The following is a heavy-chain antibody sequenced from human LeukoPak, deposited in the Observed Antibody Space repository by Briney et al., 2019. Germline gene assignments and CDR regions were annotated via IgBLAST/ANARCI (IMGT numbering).Heavy chain of an antibody. V-gene: IGHV3-11*04. CDR2: ISSSGSTI. D-gene: IGHD3-3*01. J-gene: IGHJ6*03. Sequence: PGGSLRLSCAASGFTFSDYYMSWIRQAPGKGLEWVSYISSSGSTIYYADSVKGRFTISRDNAKNSLYLQMNSLRAEDTAVYHCASRSGLYYYYYYMDVWGKGTTVTVSS. CDR3: ASRSGLYYYYYYMDV. CDR1: GFTFSDYY.